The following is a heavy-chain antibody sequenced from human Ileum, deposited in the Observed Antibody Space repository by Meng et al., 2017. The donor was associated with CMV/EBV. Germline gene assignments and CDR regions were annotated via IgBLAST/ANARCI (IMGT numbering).Heavy chain of an antibody. CDR1: GFTFNVYA. J-gene: IGHJ5*02. D-gene: IGHD2-15*01. V-gene: IGHV3-23*01. Sequence: GESLKISCVASGFTFNVYAMSWIRQTQQKGLEWVSSIGGLDSNTWYTESVRGGFAISRDNSRNTLYLQMNSLGVEDTAIYYCARRGGRRPAGWFDPWGQGTLVTVSS. CDR2: IGGLDSNT. CDR3: ARRGGRRPAGWFDP.